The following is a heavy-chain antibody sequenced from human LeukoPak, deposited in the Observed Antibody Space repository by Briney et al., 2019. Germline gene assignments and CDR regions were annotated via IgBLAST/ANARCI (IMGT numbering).Heavy chain of an antibody. Sequence: PSETLSLTCTVSGGSISSYYWSSIRQPPGKGLEWIGYIYYSGSTNYNPSLKSRVTISVDTSKNQFSLKLSSVTAADTAVYYCARALNWFDPWGQGTLVTVSS. J-gene: IGHJ5*02. V-gene: IGHV4-59*01. CDR2: IYYSGST. CDR1: GGSISSYY. CDR3: ARALNWFDP.